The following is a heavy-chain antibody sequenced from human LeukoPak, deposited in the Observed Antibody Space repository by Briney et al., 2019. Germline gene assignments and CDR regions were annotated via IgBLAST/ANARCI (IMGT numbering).Heavy chain of an antibody. CDR2: IYHTGFT. CDR1: NYSINSGHY. J-gene: IGHJ6*02. Sequence: KPSETLSLTCIVSNYSINSGHYWGWIRQPPGKGLEWIGSIYHTGFTYSNPSLTSRLTMSIDASKNEFSLKLTSVTAADTAIYYCLRDKAGSFYGSGGYHFYYNGMDVWGQGTAVTVSS. D-gene: IGHD3-10*01. V-gene: IGHV4-38-2*02. CDR3: LRDKAGSFYGSGGYHFYYNGMDV.